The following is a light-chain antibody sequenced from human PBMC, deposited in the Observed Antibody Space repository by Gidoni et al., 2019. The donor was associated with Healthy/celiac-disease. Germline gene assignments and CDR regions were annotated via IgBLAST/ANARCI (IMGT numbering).Light chain of an antibody. CDR3: QQYNNWPPWT. V-gene: IGKV3-15*01. CDR2: GAS. Sequence: IVITLSPATLSVSPGEGATLSCRASQSVSSNLAWYQQKPGQAPRLLIYGASTRATGIPARFSGSGSGTEFTLTISSLQSEDFAVYYCQQYNNWPPWTFGQGTKVEIK. CDR1: QSVSSN. J-gene: IGKJ1*01.